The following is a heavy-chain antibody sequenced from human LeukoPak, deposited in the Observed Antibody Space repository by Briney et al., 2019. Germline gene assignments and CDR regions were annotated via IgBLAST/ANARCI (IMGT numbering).Heavy chain of an antibody. J-gene: IGHJ3*02. V-gene: IGHV3-23*01. CDR2: ISGSGGST. CDR3: AKSYKITGTTRDAFDI. Sequence: GGSLRLSCAASGFTFSSYAMSWVRQAPGKGLEWVSAISGSGGSTYYADSVKGRFTISRDNSKNTLYLQMNSLRAEDTAVYYCAKSYKITGTTRDAFDIWGQGTMVTVSS. CDR1: GFTFSSYA. D-gene: IGHD1-7*01.